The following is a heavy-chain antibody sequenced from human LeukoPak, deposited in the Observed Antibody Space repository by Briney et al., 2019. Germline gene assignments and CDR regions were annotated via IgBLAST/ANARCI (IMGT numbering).Heavy chain of an antibody. V-gene: IGHV4-4*07. J-gene: IGHJ6*02. Sequence: PSETLSLTCTVSGGSISSYYWSWIRQPAGKGLEWIGRIYTSGSTNYNPSLKSRVTMSVDTSKNQFSLKLSSVTAADTAVYYCARDGGPLIVVVPAAIYGMDVWGQGTTVTVSS. CDR1: GGSISSYY. CDR3: ARDGGPLIVVVPAAIYGMDV. CDR2: IYTSGST. D-gene: IGHD2-2*01.